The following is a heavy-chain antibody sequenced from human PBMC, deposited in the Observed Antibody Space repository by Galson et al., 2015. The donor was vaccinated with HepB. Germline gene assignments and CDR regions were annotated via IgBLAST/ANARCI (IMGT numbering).Heavy chain of an antibody. J-gene: IGHJ4*02. CDR2: IKSKTDGGTT. Sequence: SLRLSCAASGLTFSNAWMTWVRQAPGKGLEWVGRIKSKTDGGTTDYAASVKGRFTMSREDSKDTVYLQMNSLKTEDTAVYYCTTGPDYWGQGTLVTVSS. CDR1: GLTFSNAW. V-gene: IGHV3-15*01. CDR3: TTGPDY.